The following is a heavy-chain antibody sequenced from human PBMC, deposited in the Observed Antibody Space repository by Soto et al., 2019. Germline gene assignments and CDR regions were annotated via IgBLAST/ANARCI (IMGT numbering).Heavy chain of an antibody. Sequence: SQTLSLTCAISGDSVSSKSAGWNWIRQSPSRGLEWLGRTYYRSKWYSEYAVSVKGRITINPDTSKNQFSLQLNSVSPEDTALYYCARAGQWLFVYWGQGTLVTVSS. V-gene: IGHV6-1*01. CDR3: ARAGQWLFVY. CDR2: TYYRSKWYS. J-gene: IGHJ4*02. CDR1: GDSVSSKSAG. D-gene: IGHD6-19*01.